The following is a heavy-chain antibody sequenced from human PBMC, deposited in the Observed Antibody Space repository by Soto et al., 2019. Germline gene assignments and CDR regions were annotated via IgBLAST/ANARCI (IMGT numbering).Heavy chain of an antibody. Sequence: GGSLRLSCAASGFTFSSYWMHWVRQVPGKGLVWVSHIDSDGNYTTYADSVKGRFTISRDNAKNTVYLQMISLRAEDTAVDYCVREDVGVGIDYWGLGTLVTVSS. V-gene: IGHV3-74*03. J-gene: IGHJ4*02. D-gene: IGHD1-26*01. CDR1: GFTFSSYW. CDR2: IDSDGNYT. CDR3: VREDVGVGIDY.